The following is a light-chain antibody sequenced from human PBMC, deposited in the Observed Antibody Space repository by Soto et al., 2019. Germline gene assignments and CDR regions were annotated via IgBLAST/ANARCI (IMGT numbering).Light chain of an antibody. J-gene: IGKJ4*01. CDR1: QNINNN. V-gene: IGKV3-15*01. CDR2: HAS. Sequence: EIVMTQSPATLSVSPGERATLSCSASQNINNNLAWYQQTPGQVPRLLIYHASTGATGIPARFSGSGSGTELTLTISSVQSEDFAVYYCQQYNDWPLTFGGGNKVEIK. CDR3: QQYNDWPLT.